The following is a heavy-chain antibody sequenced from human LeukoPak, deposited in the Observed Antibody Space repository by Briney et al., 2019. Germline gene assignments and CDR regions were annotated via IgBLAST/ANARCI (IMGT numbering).Heavy chain of an antibody. Sequence: GGSLRLSCAASGFTVSSNYMSWVRQAPGKGLEWVSVIYSGGSTYYADSVKGRFTISRDNSKNTLYLQMNSPRAEDTAVYYCASARQYYYDSSGYDYWGQGTLVTVSS. CDR2: IYSGGST. CDR1: GFTVSSNY. CDR3: ASARQYYYDSSGYDY. V-gene: IGHV3-66*02. D-gene: IGHD3-22*01. J-gene: IGHJ4*02.